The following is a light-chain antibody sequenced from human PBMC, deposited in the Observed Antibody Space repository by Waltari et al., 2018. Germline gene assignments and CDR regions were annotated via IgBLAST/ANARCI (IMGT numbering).Light chain of an antibody. V-gene: IGLV3-21*04. J-gene: IGLJ3*02. CDR3: QVWDDFIDSGV. Sequence: SYVVTQPPSVSVAPGETATIPCGGDNIGTYSVHWYQQQPGQAPFLVMFYDNDRPAGIPERFSGSNSGNTATLTINWVEAGDEADYHCQVWDDFIDSGVFGGGTRLSVL. CDR2: YDN. CDR1: NIGTYS.